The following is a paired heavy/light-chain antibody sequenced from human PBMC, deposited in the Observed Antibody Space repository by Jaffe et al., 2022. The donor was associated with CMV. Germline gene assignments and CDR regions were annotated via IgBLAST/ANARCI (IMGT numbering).Heavy chain of an antibody. D-gene: IGHD3-10*01. CDR3: ARYYYGSGSYSGGYYYGMDV. J-gene: IGHJ6*02. CDR1: GGSISSGGYY. CDR2: IYYSGST. V-gene: IGHV4-31*03. Sequence: QVQLQESGPGLVKPSQTLSLTCTVSGGSISSGGYYWSWIRQHPGKGLEWIGYIYYSGSTYYNPSLKSRVTISVDTSKNQFSLKLSSVTAADTAVYYCARYYYGSGSYSGGYYYGMDVWGQGTTVTVSS.
Light chain of an antibody. J-gene: IGLJ1*01. V-gene: IGLV1-44*01. CDR2: SNN. Sequence: QSVLTQPPSASGTPGQRVTISCSGSSSNIGSNTVNWYQQLPGTAPKLLIYSNNQRPSGVPDRFSGSKSGTSASLAISGLQSEDEADYYCAAWDDSLNGPYVFGTGTKVTVL. CDR1: SSNIGSNT. CDR3: AAWDDSLNGPYV.